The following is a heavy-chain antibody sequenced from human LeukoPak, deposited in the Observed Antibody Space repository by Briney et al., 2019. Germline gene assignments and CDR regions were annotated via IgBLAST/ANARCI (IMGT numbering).Heavy chain of an antibody. CDR3: ARDREWLEPLFGY. Sequence: ASVTVSCKASGYTFTSYGISWVRQAPGQGLEWMGWINPNSGGTNYAQKLQGRVTMTRDTSISTAYMELSRLRSDDTAVYYCARDREWLEPLFGYWGQGTLVTVSS. J-gene: IGHJ4*02. D-gene: IGHD6-19*01. CDR2: INPNSGGT. CDR1: GYTFTSYG. V-gene: IGHV1-2*02.